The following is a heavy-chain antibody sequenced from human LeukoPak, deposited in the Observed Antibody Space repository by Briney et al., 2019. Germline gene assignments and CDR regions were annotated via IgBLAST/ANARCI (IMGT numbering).Heavy chain of an antibody. CDR3: AGFTYYDFWSGYYTGHWFDP. CDR2: IYYSGST. D-gene: IGHD3-3*01. V-gene: IGHV4-59*11. CDR1: GGSISSHY. J-gene: IGHJ5*02. Sequence: SETLSLTCTVSGGSISSHYWSWIRQPPGKGLEWIGYIYYSGSTNYNPSLKSRVTISVDTSKNQFSLKLSSVTAADTAVYYCAGFTYYDFWSGYYTGHWFDPWGQGTLVTVSS.